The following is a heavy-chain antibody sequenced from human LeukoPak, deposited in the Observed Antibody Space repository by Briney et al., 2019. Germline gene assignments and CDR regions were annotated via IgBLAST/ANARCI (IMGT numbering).Heavy chain of an antibody. CDR2: IYPGDSDT. Sequence: ESLKISCKGSGYSFTSYWIGWVRQMPGKGLEWMGIIYPGDSDTRYSPSFQGQVTISADKSISTAYLQWSSLKASDTAMYYCARSEGSYYDFWSGYDYWGQGTLVTVSS. J-gene: IGHJ4*02. CDR1: GYSFTSYW. CDR3: ARSEGSYYDFWSGYDY. V-gene: IGHV5-51*01. D-gene: IGHD3-3*01.